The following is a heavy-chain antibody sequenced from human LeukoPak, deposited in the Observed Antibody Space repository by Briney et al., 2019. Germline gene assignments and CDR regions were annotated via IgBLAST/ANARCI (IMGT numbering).Heavy chain of an antibody. D-gene: IGHD2-2*01. V-gene: IGHV3-30*03. J-gene: IGHJ4*02. CDR1: GFSFSSYG. CDR3: ARDATYQLPHDY. Sequence: GGSLRLSCAASGFSFSSYGMHWVRQAPGKGLEWVAVISYDGSNKYYADSVKGRFTISRDNSKNTLYLQMNSLRAEDTAVYYCARDATYQLPHDYWGQGTLVTVSS. CDR2: ISYDGSNK.